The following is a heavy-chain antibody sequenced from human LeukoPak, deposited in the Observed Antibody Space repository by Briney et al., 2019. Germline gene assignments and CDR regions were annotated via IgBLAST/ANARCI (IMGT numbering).Heavy chain of an antibody. D-gene: IGHD1-14*01. CDR3: ARENRDV. CDR2: IYSSGST. Sequence: SETLSLTCTVSGGSIRGYYWSWIRQPAGKGLEWIGRIYSSGSTNYNPSLKSRVTLSVDTSKNQFSLKLNSVTAADTAVYYCARENRDVWGKGTTVTVSS. J-gene: IGHJ6*04. V-gene: IGHV4-4*07. CDR1: GGSIRGYY.